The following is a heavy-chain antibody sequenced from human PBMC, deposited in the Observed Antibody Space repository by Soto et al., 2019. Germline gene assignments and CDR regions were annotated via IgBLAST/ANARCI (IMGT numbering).Heavy chain of an antibody. J-gene: IGHJ3*02. V-gene: IGHV4-59*01. Sequence: KPWETLSLTCTVSGGSISSYFLNWIRQAPGKGLEWIGYMYFNESTNYNPSLKSRVTISLDTSKSLFSLKLNSVTAADTAVYYCARDHKEAFDIWGQGTLVTVSS. CDR1: GGSISSYF. CDR2: MYFNEST. CDR3: ARDHKEAFDI.